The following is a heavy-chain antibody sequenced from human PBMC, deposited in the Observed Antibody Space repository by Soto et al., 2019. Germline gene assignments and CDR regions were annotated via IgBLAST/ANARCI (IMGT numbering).Heavy chain of an antibody. CDR3: ARGVRGVLKNYYYYYMDV. CDR1: GYTFTSYD. V-gene: IGHV1-8*01. D-gene: IGHD3-10*01. CDR2: MNPNSGNT. J-gene: IGHJ6*03. Sequence: ASVKVSCKASGYTFTSYDINWVRQATGQGLEWMGWMNPNSGNTGYAQKFQGRVTMTRNTSISTAYMELSSLRSEDTAVYYCARGVRGVLKNYYYYYMDVWGKGTTVTVSS.